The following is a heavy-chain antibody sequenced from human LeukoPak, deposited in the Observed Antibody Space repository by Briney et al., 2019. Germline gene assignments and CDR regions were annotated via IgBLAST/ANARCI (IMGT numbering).Heavy chain of an antibody. CDR2: INHSGST. CDR1: GGSFSGYY. CDR3: ARGGGGSPIYYYYMDV. D-gene: IGHD6-25*01. Sequence: SETLSLTCAVYGGSFSGYYWSWIRQPPGKGLEWIGEINHSGSTNYNPSLKSRVTISVDTSKNQFSLKLSSVTAADTAVYYCARGGGGSPIYYYYMDVWGKGTTVTVSS. V-gene: IGHV4-34*01. J-gene: IGHJ6*03.